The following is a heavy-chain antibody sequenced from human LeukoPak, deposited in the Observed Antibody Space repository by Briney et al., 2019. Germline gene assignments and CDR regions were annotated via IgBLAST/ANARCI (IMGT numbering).Heavy chain of an antibody. J-gene: IGHJ4*02. D-gene: IGHD4-23*01. CDR1: GFAFSYYT. CDR2: ISSSSSYI. CDR3: ARDGDYGGNSEVFDF. Sequence: GGSLRLSCAASGFAFSYYTMYWVRQAPGKGLEWVSSISSSSSYIYDAGSVKGRFSISRDNAKNSLFLQMNSLRVEDTAVYYCARDGDYGGNSEVFDFWGQGTLVTVSS. V-gene: IGHV3-21*01.